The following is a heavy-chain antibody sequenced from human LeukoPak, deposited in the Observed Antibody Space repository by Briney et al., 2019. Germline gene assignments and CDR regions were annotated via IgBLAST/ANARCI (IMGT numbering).Heavy chain of an antibody. J-gene: IGHJ5*02. V-gene: IGHV6-1*01. Sequence: SQTLSLTCAISGDSVSSNSAAWNWIRQSPSGALEWLGRTYYRSKWYNDYAVSVKSRITINPDTSKNQFSLQLNSVTPEDTAVYYCARERAAGYNWFDPWGQGTLVTVSS. CDR3: ARERAAGYNWFDP. CDR1: GDSVSSNSAA. D-gene: IGHD6-13*01. CDR2: TYYRSKWYN.